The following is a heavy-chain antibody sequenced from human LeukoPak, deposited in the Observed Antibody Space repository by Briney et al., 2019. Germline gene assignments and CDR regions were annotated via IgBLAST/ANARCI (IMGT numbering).Heavy chain of an antibody. J-gene: IGHJ4*02. CDR2: IRYDGSNK. D-gene: IGHD5-18*01. V-gene: IGHV3-30*02. CDR1: GFTFSSYG. CDR3: ARDLSGVTGYTYGRGIDN. Sequence: GGSLRLSCAASGFTFSSYGMHWVRQAPGKGLEWVAFIRYDGSNKYYADSVKGRFTISRDNSKNTLYLQMNSLRAEDTAVYYCARDLSGVTGYTYGRGIDNWGQGTLVTVSS.